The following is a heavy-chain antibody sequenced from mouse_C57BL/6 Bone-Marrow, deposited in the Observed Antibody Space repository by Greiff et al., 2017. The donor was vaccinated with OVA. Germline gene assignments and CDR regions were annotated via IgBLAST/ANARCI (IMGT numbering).Heavy chain of an antibody. Sequence: VQLQQPGAELVRPGSSVKLSYKASGYTFTSYWMDWVKQRPGQGLEWIGNIYPSDSETHYNQKFKDKATLTVDKSSSTAYMQLSSLTSEDSAVYYCARNYGYDLYYFDYWGQGTTLTVSS. D-gene: IGHD2-2*01. CDR3: ARNYGYDLYYFDY. J-gene: IGHJ2*01. V-gene: IGHV1-61*01. CDR1: GYTFTSYW. CDR2: IYPSDSET.